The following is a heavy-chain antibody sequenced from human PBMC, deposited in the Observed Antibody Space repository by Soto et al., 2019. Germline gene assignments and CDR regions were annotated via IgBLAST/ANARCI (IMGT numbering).Heavy chain of an antibody. D-gene: IGHD2-21*01. J-gene: IGHJ4*02. CDR1: GGSFSGYY. V-gene: IGHV4-34*01. Sequence: QVQLQQWGAGLLKPSETLSLACAVYGGSFSGYYWSWIRQPPGKGLEWIGEINHRGSANYTPSLKSRVTISVDTSKNQFSLKLSSVAAADTAVYYCTRRGGGNYPYYFDYWGQGTLLTVSS. CDR3: TRRGGGNYPYYFDY. CDR2: INHRGSA.